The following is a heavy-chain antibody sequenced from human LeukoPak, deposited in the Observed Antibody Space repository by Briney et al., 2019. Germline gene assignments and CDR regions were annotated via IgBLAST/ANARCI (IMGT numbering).Heavy chain of an antibody. D-gene: IGHD5-12*01. CDR2: FYYSGIT. CDR1: GGSITSSDYY. V-gene: IGHV4-39*01. CDR3: ASHHSGASPSDAFDI. Sequence: SETLSLTCTVSGGSITSSDYYWVWIRQPTGKELEWIGNFYYSGITYYNPSLRSRVTISVDTSKNQFSLKLSSVTAADTAVYYCASHHSGASPSDAFDIWGHGTMVTVSS. J-gene: IGHJ3*02.